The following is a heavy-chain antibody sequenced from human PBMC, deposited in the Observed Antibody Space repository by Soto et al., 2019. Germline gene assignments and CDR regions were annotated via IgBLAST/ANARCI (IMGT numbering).Heavy chain of an antibody. CDR3: ATGGVSTRTFDY. Sequence: GESLKISCKGSGYNFAGYWIAWVRQMPGKGLELMGIIYPSDSDTRYRPSFQGQVTVSADKSISSAYLQWSSLRASDTAMYYCATGGVSTRTFDYWGQGTPVTVSS. V-gene: IGHV5-51*01. CDR2: IYPSDSDT. CDR1: GYNFAGYW. J-gene: IGHJ4*02. D-gene: IGHD3-3*01.